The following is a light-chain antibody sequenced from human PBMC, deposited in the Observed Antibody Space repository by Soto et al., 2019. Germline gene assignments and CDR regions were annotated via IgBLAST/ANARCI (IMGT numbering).Light chain of an antibody. CDR1: QDISKY. Sequence: DIQMTQSPSSLSASVGDRVTITCQASQDISKYLNWYQQKPGKAPKLLIYDVFNLETGVPSRFSGSGSVTDFTLTISSLQPEDFATYYCQQSYSTPLTFGGGTKVDIK. J-gene: IGKJ4*01. CDR2: DVF. V-gene: IGKV1-39*01. CDR3: QQSYSTPLT.